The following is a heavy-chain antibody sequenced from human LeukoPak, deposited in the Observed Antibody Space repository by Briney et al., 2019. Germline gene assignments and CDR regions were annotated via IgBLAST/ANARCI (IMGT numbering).Heavy chain of an antibody. CDR1: GFTFSSYA. Sequence: GGSLRLSCAASGFTFSSYAMNWVRQAPGKGLEWVGRIKSKTDGGTTDYAAPVKGRFTISRDDSKNTLYLQMNSLKTEDTAVYYCTTGYQWLAQYYYYYYGMDVWGQGTTVTVSS. V-gene: IGHV3-15*07. J-gene: IGHJ6*02. CDR3: TTGYQWLAQYYYYYYGMDV. D-gene: IGHD6-19*01. CDR2: IKSKTDGGTT.